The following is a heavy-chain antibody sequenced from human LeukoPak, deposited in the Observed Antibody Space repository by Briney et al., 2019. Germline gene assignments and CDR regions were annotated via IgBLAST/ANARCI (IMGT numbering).Heavy chain of an antibody. CDR2: INPNSGGT. V-gene: IGHV1-2*02. CDR1: GYTFTGYY. CDR3: ARGGRITMVRGVLPDY. Sequence: ASVKVSCKASGYTFTGYYMHWVRQAPGQGLEWMGWINPNSGGTNYAQKFQGRVTMTRDTSISTAYMELSRLRSDDTAVYYCARGGRITMVRGVLPDYWGQGTLVTVSS. J-gene: IGHJ4*02. D-gene: IGHD3-10*01.